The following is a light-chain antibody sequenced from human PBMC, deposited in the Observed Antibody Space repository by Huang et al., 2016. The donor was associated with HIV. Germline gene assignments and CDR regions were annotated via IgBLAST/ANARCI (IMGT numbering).Light chain of an antibody. CDR1: QGITNS. V-gene: IGKV1-NL1*01. J-gene: IGKJ1*01. CDR3: QQYYTTPWT. CDR2: GAS. Sequence: DIHMTQSPSSLSASVGDSVAITCRASQGITNSLAWYQQKPGEAPKLLLYGASRLESGVPSRFSGSGSGTDYTLTISSLRPEDCATYYCQQYYTTPWTFGQGTKVEIK.